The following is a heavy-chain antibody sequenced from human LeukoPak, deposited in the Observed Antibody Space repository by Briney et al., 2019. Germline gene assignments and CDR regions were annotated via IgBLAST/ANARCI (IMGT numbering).Heavy chain of an antibody. V-gene: IGHV3-30-3*01. J-gene: IGHJ4*02. CDR3: ARAYPSGGYCSSTGCPSRVLGY. CDR2: ISYDGSNK. Sequence: GGSLRLSCAASGFTFSSYAMSWVRQAPGKGLEWVAVISYDGSNKYYADSVKGRFTISRDNSKNTLYLQMNSLGAEDTAVYYCARAYPSGGYCSSTGCPSRVLGYWGQGTLVTVSS. CDR1: GFTFSSYA. D-gene: IGHD2-2*01.